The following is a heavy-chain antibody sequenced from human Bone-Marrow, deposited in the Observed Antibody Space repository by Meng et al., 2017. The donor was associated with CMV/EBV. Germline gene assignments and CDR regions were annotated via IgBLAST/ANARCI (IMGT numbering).Heavy chain of an antibody. CDR2: IRYDGSNK. CDR3: AKISGSYLYYFDY. D-gene: IGHD1-26*01. J-gene: IGHJ4*01. Sequence: GSLRLSCAASGFTFSSYGMHWVRQAPGKGLEWVAFIRYDGSNKYYADSVKGRFAISRDNSKNTLYLQMNSLRAEDTAVYYCAKISGSYLYYFDYWGHGTLVTVSS. V-gene: IGHV3-30*02. CDR1: GFTFSSYG.